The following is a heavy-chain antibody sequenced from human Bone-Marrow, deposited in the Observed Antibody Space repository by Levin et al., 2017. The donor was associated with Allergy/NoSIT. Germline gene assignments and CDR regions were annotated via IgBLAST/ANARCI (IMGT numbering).Heavy chain of an antibody. CDR3: ARGVLGVVVPATIIPNWFDP. CDR1: GGSFSRGGYY. CDR2: ISYIGTT. V-gene: IGHV4-31*03. J-gene: IGHJ5*02. Sequence: SETLSLTCTISGGSFSRGGYYWSWIRQHPGKGLEWIGYISYIGTTYYNPSLKSRVTLSVDKAKNQFSVKLSSVTAADTAVYYCARGVLGVVVPATIIPNWFDPWGLGTLVTVSS. D-gene: IGHD2-2*01.